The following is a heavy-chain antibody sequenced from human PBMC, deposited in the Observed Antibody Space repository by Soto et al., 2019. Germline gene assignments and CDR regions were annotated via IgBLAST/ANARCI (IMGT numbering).Heavy chain of an antibody. Sequence: EVQLVESGGGLVQPGMSLRLSCAASGFTFDDYAMHWVRQAPGKGLEWVSGISWNSGSIGYADSVKGRFTISRDNAKNSLYLQMNSLRAEDTALYYCAKDKLAVAGSYFDYWGQGTLVTVSS. CDR1: GFTFDDYA. CDR2: ISWNSGSI. D-gene: IGHD6-19*01. V-gene: IGHV3-9*01. J-gene: IGHJ4*02. CDR3: AKDKLAVAGSYFDY.